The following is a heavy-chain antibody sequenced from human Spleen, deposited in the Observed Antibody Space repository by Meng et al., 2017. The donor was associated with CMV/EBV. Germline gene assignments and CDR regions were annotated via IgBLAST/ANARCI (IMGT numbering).Heavy chain of an antibody. CDR1: ADYIKNTGYF. J-gene: IGHJ4*02. D-gene: IGHD3-9*01. V-gene: IGHV4-39*07. CDR2: IHYSGNT. Sequence: SETLSLTCVVSADYIKNTGYFWGWIRQPPGEGLEWIATIHYSGNTYYRPSLKSRLDISLDPTTNQFSLKLSPMTAADTAVYYCARLRGGGDNLLTVYPTVFDSWGQGTLVTVSS. CDR3: ARLRGGGDNLLTVYPTVFDS.